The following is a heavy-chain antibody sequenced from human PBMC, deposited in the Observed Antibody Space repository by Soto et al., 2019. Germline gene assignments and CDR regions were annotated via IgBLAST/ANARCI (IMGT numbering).Heavy chain of an antibody. CDR2: ISGSAAST. J-gene: IGHJ4*02. V-gene: IGHV3-23*01. CDR3: AKWTGRYCSGGRCYLDDPFDY. D-gene: IGHD2-15*01. Sequence: EVHLLESGGDLVQPGGSLRLSCAASGVTFSNYAMSWVRQAPGKGLDWVSGISGSAASTFYADSVKGRFTIARDNSNNALYLQMNSLRAEDTAVYYCAKWTGRYCSGGRCYLDDPFDYWGQGTLVTVSS. CDR1: GVTFSNYA.